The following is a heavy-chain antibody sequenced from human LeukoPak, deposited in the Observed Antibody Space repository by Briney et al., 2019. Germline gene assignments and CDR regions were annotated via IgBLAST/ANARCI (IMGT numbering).Heavy chain of an antibody. Sequence: SETLSLTCAVYGGSFSYYYWSWIRQPPGKGLEWIGEINHSGITNYNPSLKSRVTISADTSKNQFSLKLTSVTAADTAVYYCANPARDFADSGAITWWGQGTLVTVSS. CDR2: INHSGIT. V-gene: IGHV4-34*01. CDR1: GGSFSYYY. CDR3: ANPARDFADSGAITW. J-gene: IGHJ4*02. D-gene: IGHD4-17*01.